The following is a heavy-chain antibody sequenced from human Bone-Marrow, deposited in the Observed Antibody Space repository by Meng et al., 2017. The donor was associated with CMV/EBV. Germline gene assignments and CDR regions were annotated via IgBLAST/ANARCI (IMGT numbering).Heavy chain of an antibody. CDR1: GFTFSSYW. Sequence: GESLKISCAASGFTFSSYWMSWVRQAPGKGLEWVANIKQDGSEKYYVDSVKGRFTISRDNAKNSLYLQMNSLRAEDTALYYCAREQGGSGSYYYWGQGPLVTVAS. V-gene: IGHV3-7*03. CDR3: AREQGGSGSYYY. CDR2: IKQDGSEK. D-gene: IGHD3-10*01. J-gene: IGHJ4*02.